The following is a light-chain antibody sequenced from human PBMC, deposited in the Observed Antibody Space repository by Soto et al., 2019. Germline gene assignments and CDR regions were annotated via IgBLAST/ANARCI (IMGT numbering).Light chain of an antibody. V-gene: IGLV2-14*03. Sequence: QSALTQPASVSGSPGQSITISCTGTSNDVGTYKYVSWYQQHPGKAPKLMIYEVSNRPSGVSNRFSGSKSGNTASLTISGLQAEDEADYYCSSYTSRSTPVFGGGTKLTVL. CDR2: EVS. J-gene: IGLJ2*01. CDR1: SNDVGTYKY. CDR3: SSYTSRSTPV.